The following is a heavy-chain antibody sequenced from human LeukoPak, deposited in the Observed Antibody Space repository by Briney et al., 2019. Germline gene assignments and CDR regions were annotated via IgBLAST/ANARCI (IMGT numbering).Heavy chain of an antibody. CDR1: GFTFSSYG. V-gene: IGHV3-30*02. CDR2: IRYDGSNK. Sequence: PGGSLRLSCAASGFTFSSYGMHWVRQAPGKGLEWVAFIRYDGSNKYYADSVKGRFTISRDNSKNTLYLQMNSLRAEDTAVYYCQTDYYYGSGSFDYWGQGTLVTVSS. J-gene: IGHJ4*02. CDR3: QTDYYYGSGSFDY. D-gene: IGHD3-10*01.